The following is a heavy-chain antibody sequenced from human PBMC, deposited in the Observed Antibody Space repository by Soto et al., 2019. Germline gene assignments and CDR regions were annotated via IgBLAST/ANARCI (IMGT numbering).Heavy chain of an antibody. J-gene: IGHJ3*02. Sequence: AGGSLRLSCSASVFTVSSNYMSWFRQAPGKGLEWVSVIYSGGSTYYADSVKGRFTISRDNSKNTLYLQMNSLRAEDTAVYYCARELAAGTDAFDIWGQGTMVTVSS. CDR3: ARELAAGTDAFDI. CDR2: IYSGGST. V-gene: IGHV3-53*01. D-gene: IGHD6-13*01. CDR1: VFTVSSNY.